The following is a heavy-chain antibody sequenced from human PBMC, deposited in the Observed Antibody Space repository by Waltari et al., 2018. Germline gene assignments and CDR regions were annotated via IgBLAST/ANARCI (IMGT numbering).Heavy chain of an antibody. J-gene: IGHJ6*03. V-gene: IGHV4-59*01. CDR2: IYYSGST. CDR1: GGSISSYY. D-gene: IGHD3-3*01. Sequence: QVQLQESGPGLVKPSETLSLTCTVSGGSISSYYWSWIRTPPGKGLEWIGYIYYSGSTNYNPSLKSRVTISVDTSKNQFSLKLSSVTAADTAVYYCARAQDGYDFWSGYVEHYMDVWGKGTTVTVSS. CDR3: ARAQDGYDFWSGYVEHYMDV.